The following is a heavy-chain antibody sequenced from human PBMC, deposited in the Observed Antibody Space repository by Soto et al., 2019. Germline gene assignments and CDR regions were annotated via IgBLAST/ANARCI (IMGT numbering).Heavy chain of an antibody. CDR1: GFTFSSYA. J-gene: IGHJ6*02. V-gene: IGHV3-23*01. Sequence: RRLSCAASGFTFSSYAMSWVRQAPGKGLEWVSAISGSGGSTYYADSVKGRFTISRDNSKNTLYLQMNSLRAEDTAVYYCATRQTSIVVVPAAPGDYYYGMDVWGQGTTVTVSS. CDR3: ATRQTSIVVVPAAPGDYYYGMDV. CDR2: ISGSGGST. D-gene: IGHD2-2*01.